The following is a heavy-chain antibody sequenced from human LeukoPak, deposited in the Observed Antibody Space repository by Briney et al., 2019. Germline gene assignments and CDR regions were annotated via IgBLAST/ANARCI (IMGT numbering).Heavy chain of an antibody. CDR1: GFTFSSYG. D-gene: IGHD4-23*01. V-gene: IGHV3-30*02. Sequence: PGGSLRLSCAASGFTFSSYGMHWVRQAPGKGLEWVALIRYDGSNKYYADSVKGRFTISRDNSKNTLYLQMNSLRAEDAAVYYCAKESPTPFDYWGQGTLVTVSS. CDR2: IRYDGSNK. CDR3: AKESPTPFDY. J-gene: IGHJ4*02.